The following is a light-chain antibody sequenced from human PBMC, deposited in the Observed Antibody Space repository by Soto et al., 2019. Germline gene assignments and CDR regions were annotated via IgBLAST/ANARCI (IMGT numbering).Light chain of an antibody. J-gene: IGLJ1*01. CDR1: SGDVGSYNL. Sequence: QSALTQPASVSGSPGQSITIPCTGTSGDVGSYNLVSWYQQHPGKAPKLLIYEVTERPSGVSNRFSGSKSGSTASLTISGLQPDEEADYSCCSYAGNSEVFGTGTKVTVL. CDR2: EVT. CDR3: CSYAGNSEV. V-gene: IGLV2-23*02.